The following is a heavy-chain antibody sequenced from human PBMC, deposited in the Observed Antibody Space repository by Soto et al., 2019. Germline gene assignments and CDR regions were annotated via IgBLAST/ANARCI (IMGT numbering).Heavy chain of an antibody. D-gene: IGHD2-2*01. J-gene: IGHJ4*02. CDR2: ISAYNGRT. CDR1: GYTFSTYG. V-gene: IGHV1-18*01. Sequence: ASVKLSCKASGYTFSTYGISWVRQAPGQGLEWMGWISAYNGRTSYAQKFQGRLTVTTDTSTSTADMELRSLRSDDTAIYYCARDERQYCNSNNCHYFDYWGQGTPVTVSS. CDR3: ARDERQYCNSNNCHYFDY.